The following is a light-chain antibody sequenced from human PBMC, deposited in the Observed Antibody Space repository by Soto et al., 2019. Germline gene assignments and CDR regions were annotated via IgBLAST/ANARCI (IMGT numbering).Light chain of an antibody. CDR2: EVS. CDR3: SSYTSSSNYV. Sequence: QSVQTQPASASESPGQSITISCTGTSSDVGGYNYVSWYQQHPGKAPKLMIYEVSNRPSGVSNRFSGSKSGNTASLTISGLQAEDEADYYCSSYTSSSNYVFGTGTKVTVL. CDR1: SSDVGGYNY. J-gene: IGLJ1*01. V-gene: IGLV2-14*01.